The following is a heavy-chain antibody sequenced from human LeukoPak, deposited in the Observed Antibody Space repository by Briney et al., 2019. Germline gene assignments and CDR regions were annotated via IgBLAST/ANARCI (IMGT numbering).Heavy chain of an antibody. D-gene: IGHD3-3*01. CDR1: GGSVHSTNHF. CDR3: ARRRGSSSYRDY. Sequence: SETLSLTCTVSGGSVHSTNHFWGRIRQPPGEGLEWIATISDSGTTYYNPSLKSRISISADTSKNQISLKLNSVTVTDTAVYYCARRRGSSSYRDYWGQGTQVIVSS. V-gene: IGHV4-39*01. J-gene: IGHJ4*02. CDR2: ISDSGTT.